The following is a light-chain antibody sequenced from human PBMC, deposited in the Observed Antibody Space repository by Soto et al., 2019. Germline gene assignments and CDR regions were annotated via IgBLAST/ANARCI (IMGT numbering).Light chain of an antibody. CDR2: KAS. V-gene: IGKV1-5*03. J-gene: IGKJ3*01. Sequence: DIQMTQSPSTLSASVGDRVTITCRASQSISSWLAWYQQKPGKAPKLLIYKASSLESGVPSRFSGSGSGRAFALTISSLQPDDFASYYCQQYNSSPLTFGPGTKVDIK. CDR3: QQYNSSPLT. CDR1: QSISSW.